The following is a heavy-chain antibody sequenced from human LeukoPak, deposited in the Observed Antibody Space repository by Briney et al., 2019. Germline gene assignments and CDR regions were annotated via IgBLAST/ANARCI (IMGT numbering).Heavy chain of an antibody. J-gene: IGHJ1*01. Sequence: PGASLRLSCAASGFTFSSYAMSWVRQAPGKGLEWVSAISGSGGSTYYADSVKGRFTISRGNSKNTLYLQMNSLRAEDTAVYYCAKPIVGATVENFQHWGQGTLVTVSS. CDR3: AKPIVGATVENFQH. V-gene: IGHV3-23*01. CDR1: GFTFSSYA. D-gene: IGHD1-26*01. CDR2: ISGSGGST.